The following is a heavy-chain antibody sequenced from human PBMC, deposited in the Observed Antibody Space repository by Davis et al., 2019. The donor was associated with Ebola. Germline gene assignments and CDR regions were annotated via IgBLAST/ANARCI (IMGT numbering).Heavy chain of an antibody. Sequence: GESLKTPCVGFELPFYTYARSWVRQVPGKGPEWVSGISGSGGRTNYADSVKGRFTISRDNSINTLYLQMNSLRAEDTAIYYCAKYPISSGWRRSDWFAPWGQGTLVTVSS. D-gene: IGHD6-19*01. J-gene: IGHJ5*02. CDR3: AKYPISSGWRRSDWFAP. V-gene: IGHV3-23*01. CDR2: ISGSGGRT. CDR1: ELPFYTYA.